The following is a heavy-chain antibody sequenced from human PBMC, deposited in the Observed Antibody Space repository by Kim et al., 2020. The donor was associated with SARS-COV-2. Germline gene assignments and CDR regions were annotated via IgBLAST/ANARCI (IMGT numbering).Heavy chain of an antibody. CDR3: ARDGGLRGYSGLDY. CDR2: ISSSSSYI. D-gene: IGHD5-12*01. V-gene: IGHV3-21*01. Sequence: GGSLRLSCAASGFTFSSYSMNWVRQAPGKGLEWVSSISSSSSYIYYADSVKGRFTISRDNAKNSLYLQMNSLRAEDTAVYYCARDGGLRGYSGLDYWGQGTLVTVSS. J-gene: IGHJ4*02. CDR1: GFTFSSYS.